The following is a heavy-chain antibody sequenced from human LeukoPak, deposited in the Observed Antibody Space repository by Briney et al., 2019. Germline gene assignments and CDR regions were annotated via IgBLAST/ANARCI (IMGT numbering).Heavy chain of an antibody. CDR3: AREVTTVVTRFFDY. CDR2: ISSSSSYI. D-gene: IGHD4-23*01. V-gene: IGHV3-21*01. J-gene: IGHJ4*02. CDR1: GFTFSSYS. Sequence: GGSLRLSCAASGFTFSSYSMTWVRQAPGKGLDWVSSISSSSSYIYYADSVKGRFTISRDNAKNSLYLQMNSLRAEDTAVYYCAREVTTVVTRFFDYWGQGTLVTVSS.